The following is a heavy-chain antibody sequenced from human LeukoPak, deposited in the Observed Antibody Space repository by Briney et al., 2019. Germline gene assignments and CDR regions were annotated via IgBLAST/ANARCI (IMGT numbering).Heavy chain of an antibody. CDR2: INHSGTI. D-gene: IGHD5-18*01. J-gene: IGHJ4*02. V-gene: IGHV4-34*01. CDR1: GGSLSGYY. CDR3: ARDRSYGR. Sequence: SETLSLTCAVYGGSLSGYYWTWIRLPPGKGLEWIGEINHSGTINYNPSLKSRVTISLDTSKNHFSLIVTSVTAADTAVYYCARDRSYGRWGQGTLVTVSS.